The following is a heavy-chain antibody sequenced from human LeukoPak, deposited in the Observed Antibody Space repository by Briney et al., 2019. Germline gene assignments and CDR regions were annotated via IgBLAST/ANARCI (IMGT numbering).Heavy chain of an antibody. V-gene: IGHV4-34*01. J-gene: IGHJ5*02. CDR3: ARGSRYCSSTSCYGKYNWFDP. CDR2: INHSGST. Sequence: PSETLSLTCTVSGGSISSYYWSWIRQPPGKGLEWIGEINHSGSTNYNPSLKSRVTISVDTSKNQFSLKLSSVTAADTAVYYCARGSRYCSSTSCYGKYNWFDPWGQGTLVTVSS. CDR1: GGSISSYY. D-gene: IGHD2-2*01.